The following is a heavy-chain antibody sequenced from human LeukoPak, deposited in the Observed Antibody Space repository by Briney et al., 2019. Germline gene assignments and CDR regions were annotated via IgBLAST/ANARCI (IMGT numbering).Heavy chain of an antibody. D-gene: IGHD6-19*01. CDR2: IYYSGST. Sequence: SETLSLTCTVSGGSISSYYWSWIRQPPGKGLEWIGYIYYSGSTNYNPSLKSRVTISVDTSKNQFSLKLSSVTAADTAVYYCARLDGSGWSYYFDYWGQGTLVTVSS. CDR3: ARLDGSGWSYYFDY. J-gene: IGHJ4*02. CDR1: GGSISSYY. V-gene: IGHV4-59*08.